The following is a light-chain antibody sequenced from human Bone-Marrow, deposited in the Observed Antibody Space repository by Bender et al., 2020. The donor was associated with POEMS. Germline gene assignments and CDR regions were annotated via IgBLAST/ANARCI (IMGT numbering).Light chain of an antibody. CDR2: ETT. CDR3: CSYGRSSTYV. J-gene: IGLJ1*01. CDR1: SSDVGFYNL. Sequence: QSALTQPPSASGSPGQSITISCTGTSSDVGFYNLVSWYQQYPGKVPKLIIYETTKRPSGVSTRFSGSKSGNTASLKISGLQADDEADYYCCSYGRSSTYVFGTGTKVTVL. V-gene: IGLV2-23*01.